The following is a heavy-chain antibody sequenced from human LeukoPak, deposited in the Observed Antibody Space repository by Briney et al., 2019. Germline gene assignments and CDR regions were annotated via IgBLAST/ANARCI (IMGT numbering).Heavy chain of an antibody. Sequence: GGSLRLSCAASGFTFSSYNMNWVRQAPGKGLEWVSSISTSSSYIYYADSVKGRFTISRDNARNSLYLQMNSLRAEDTAVYYCAAALGGTAFGYYYYMDVWGKGTTVTVSS. CDR2: ISTSSSYI. CDR1: GFTFSSYN. J-gene: IGHJ6*03. CDR3: AAALGGTAFGYYYYMDV. D-gene: IGHD1-14*01. V-gene: IGHV3-21*01.